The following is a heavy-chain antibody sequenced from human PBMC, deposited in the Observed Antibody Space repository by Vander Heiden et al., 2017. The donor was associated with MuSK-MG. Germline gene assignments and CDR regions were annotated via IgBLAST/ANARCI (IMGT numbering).Heavy chain of an antibody. V-gene: IGHV4-31*03. CDR3: ARAPRRWLRLLGGFDY. D-gene: IGHD5-12*01. Sequence: QVQLQESGPGLVKPSQTLSLTCTVSGGSISSGGYYWSWIRQHPGKGLEWIGYIYYSGSTYYNPSLKSRVTISVDTSKNQCSLKLSAVTAADTAVYYCARAPRRWLRLLGGFDYWGQGTLVTVSS. CDR1: GGSISSGGYY. CDR2: IYYSGST. J-gene: IGHJ4*02.